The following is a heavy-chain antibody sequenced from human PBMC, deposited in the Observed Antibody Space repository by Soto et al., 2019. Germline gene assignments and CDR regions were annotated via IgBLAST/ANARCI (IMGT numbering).Heavy chain of an antibody. Sequence: QAHLAQSGAEVKRPGSSVTVSCKASGGTFNSYGISWVRQAPGQGLDWMGVIIPLYGTVNYAQKFQGRVSITADKSTSTAYMDLNSLRSDDTAVYYCARVRVIRGGIPSPFGLWGQGTLVTVSS. J-gene: IGHJ4*02. V-gene: IGHV1-69*06. CDR3: ARVRVIRGGIPSPFGL. CDR2: IIPLYGTV. D-gene: IGHD3-10*01. CDR1: GGTFNSYG.